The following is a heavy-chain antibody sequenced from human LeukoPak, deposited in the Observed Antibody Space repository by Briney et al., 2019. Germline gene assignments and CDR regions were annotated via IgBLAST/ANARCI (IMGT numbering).Heavy chain of an antibody. CDR2: IWNDGSKK. CDR1: GFTFSHCG. D-gene: IGHD3-9*01. Sequence: GGSLRLSCAASGFTFSHCGMHWVRQAPGKGLEWVALIWNDGSKKYYSDSVNGRFTISRDNSKDTLYLQMNMVRAEDTALYYCAGDLTTYFDYWGPGTLVTVSS. CDR3: AGDLTTYFDY. V-gene: IGHV3-33*01. J-gene: IGHJ4*02.